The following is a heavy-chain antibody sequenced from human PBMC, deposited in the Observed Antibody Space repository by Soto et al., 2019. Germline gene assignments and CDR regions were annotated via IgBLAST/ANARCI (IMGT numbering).Heavy chain of an antibody. Sequence: QVQLVQSGAEEKKPGASVKVSCKASGYTFTSYAMPWVRQAPGQRLEWMGWINAGNGNTKYSQKFQVRVTITRDTSASTAYMELSSPRSEDTAVYYCARVLVGATPVDSWGQGTLVTVSS. CDR1: GYTFTSYA. CDR2: INAGNGNT. J-gene: IGHJ4*02. D-gene: IGHD1-26*01. V-gene: IGHV1-3*05. CDR3: ARVLVGATPVDS.